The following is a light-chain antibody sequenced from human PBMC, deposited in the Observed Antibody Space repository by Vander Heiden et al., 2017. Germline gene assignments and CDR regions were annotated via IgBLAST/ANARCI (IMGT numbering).Light chain of an antibody. V-gene: IGLV2-14*03. CDR3: SSYTSSSTPYV. J-gene: IGLJ1*01. Sequence: LTQPASVSGSPGQSITISCTGTSSDVGGYNYVSWYQQHPGKAPKLMIYDVSNRPSGVSNRFSGSKSGNTASLTISGLQAEDEADYYCSSYTSSSTPYVFGTGTKVTVL. CDR1: SSDVGGYNY. CDR2: DVS.